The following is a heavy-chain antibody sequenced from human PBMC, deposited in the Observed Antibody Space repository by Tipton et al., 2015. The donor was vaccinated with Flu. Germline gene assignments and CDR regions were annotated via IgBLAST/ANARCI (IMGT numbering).Heavy chain of an antibody. Sequence: SLRLSCAASGFMFSNYAMSWVRQAPGKGLEWVSTISISGTTTYYADSVKGRFTISGDNSKNSLYLQMNGLRAEDTAIYYCAKTGQFDNWGQGALVTVSS. V-gene: IGHV3-23*01. D-gene: IGHD1-14*01. CDR3: AKTGQFDN. CDR2: ISISGTTT. J-gene: IGHJ4*02. CDR1: GFMFSNYA.